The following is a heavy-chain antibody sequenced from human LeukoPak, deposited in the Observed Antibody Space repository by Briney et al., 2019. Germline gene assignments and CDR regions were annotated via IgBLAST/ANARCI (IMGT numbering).Heavy chain of an antibody. CDR1: GFTVSTNA. J-gene: IGHJ4*02. V-gene: IGHV3-23*01. D-gene: IGHD3-16*02. CDR2: IAGSSDST. Sequence: GGSLRLSCAASGFTVSTNAMSWVRQAPGKGLEWVSGIAGSSDSTYYADSVKGRFTISRDNSKNTLCRQMNSLRAEDTAVYYCAKGTSYHDYWGQGTLVTVSS. CDR3: AKGTSYHDY.